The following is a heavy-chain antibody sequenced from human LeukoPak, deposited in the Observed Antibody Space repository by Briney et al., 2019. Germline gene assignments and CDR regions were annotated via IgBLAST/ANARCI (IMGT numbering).Heavy chain of an antibody. D-gene: IGHD6-25*01. Sequence: SETLSLTCTVSDDSISGYYYTWIRQPPGKGLEWIAYIYPSGSTKYNPSLKSPVTVSVDTSKNQLSLRLSSVTAADTAVYYCARRAAATRAFDIWGQGTTVTVSS. CDR2: IYPSGST. V-gene: IGHV4-4*09. J-gene: IGHJ3*02. CDR1: DDSISGYY. CDR3: ARRAAATRAFDI.